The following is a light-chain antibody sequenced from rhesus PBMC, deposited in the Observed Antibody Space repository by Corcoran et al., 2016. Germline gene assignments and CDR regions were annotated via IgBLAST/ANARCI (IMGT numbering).Light chain of an antibody. CDR1: QSISTN. CDR3: QNYRSSPPT. CDR2: GAS. Sequence: QVILTQSPATLSLSPGERATLSCRASQSISTNLAWYPQTPGQAPRLLIYGASSRATCIPDRFSGSGCGTEFTLTISSVESEDFVVFYCQNYRSSPPTFGQGTKVEIK. J-gene: IGKJ1*01. V-gene: IGKV3-53*01.